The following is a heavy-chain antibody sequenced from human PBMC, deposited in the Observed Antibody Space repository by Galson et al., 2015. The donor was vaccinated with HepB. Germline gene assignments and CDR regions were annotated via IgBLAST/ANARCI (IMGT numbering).Heavy chain of an antibody. CDR3: ARPRPSTSGSLFDH. J-gene: IGHJ4*02. V-gene: IGHV3-30-3*01. Sequence: SLRLSCAASGFTFSDHAMHWVRQAPGKGLGWVAITSYDDTVKYYADSVRGSFTISRDNSKNTLYLQMNSLRDDDTAVYYCARPRPSTSGSLFDHWGQGSLIIVSS. D-gene: IGHD3-10*01. CDR2: TSYDDTVK. CDR1: GFTFSDHA.